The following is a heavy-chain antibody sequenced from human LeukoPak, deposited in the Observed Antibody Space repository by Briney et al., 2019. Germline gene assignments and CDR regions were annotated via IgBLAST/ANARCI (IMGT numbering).Heavy chain of an antibody. Sequence: SETLSLTCAVYGGSFSGYYWSWIRQPPGKGLEWIGEINHSGSTSYNPSLKSRVTISVDTSKNQFSLKLSSVTAADTAVYYCARGASDYDFWSGYYYAGYFDYWGQGTLVTVSS. CDR1: GGSFSGYY. CDR2: INHSGST. CDR3: ARGASDYDFWSGYYYAGYFDY. V-gene: IGHV4-34*01. J-gene: IGHJ4*02. D-gene: IGHD3-3*01.